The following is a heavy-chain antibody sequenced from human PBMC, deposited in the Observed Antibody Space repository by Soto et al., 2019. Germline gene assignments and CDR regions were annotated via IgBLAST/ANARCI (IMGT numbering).Heavy chain of an antibody. CDR2: MNPNSGTT. CDR3: ARERAHYGMDV. D-gene: IGHD6-25*01. CDR1: GYTFTSYD. J-gene: IGHJ6*02. V-gene: IGHV1-8*01. Sequence: QVQLVQSGAEVKKPGASVKVSCKASGYTFTSYDISWVRQATGQGLAWMGWMNPNSGTTGFAQKLQGRVTMTRNTSISTAYMELISLRSEDTAVYYCARERAHYGMDVWGQGTTVTVSS.